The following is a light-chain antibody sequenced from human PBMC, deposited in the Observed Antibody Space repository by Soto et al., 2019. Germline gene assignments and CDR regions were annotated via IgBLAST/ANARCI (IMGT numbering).Light chain of an antibody. CDR3: QEYGSSRT. V-gene: IGKV3-20*01. CDR2: GAS. J-gene: IGKJ1*01. CDR1: QSVSSSY. Sequence: EIVLTQSPGTLSLSPGETATLSCRASQSVSSSYLAWYQQKPGQAPRLLIYGASSRATDIPDRFSGSGSGTDFTLTISRLEPEDFAVYYCQEYGSSRTFGQGTKVEI.